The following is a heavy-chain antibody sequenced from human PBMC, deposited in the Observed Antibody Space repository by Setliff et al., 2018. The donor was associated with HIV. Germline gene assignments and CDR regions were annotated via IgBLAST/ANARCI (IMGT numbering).Heavy chain of an antibody. CDR3: ARRGYSYVERVYYYYMDV. Sequence: SETLSLTCTVSGGSISSYYWSWIRQPPGKGLEWIGYIDNSGSTNYNPSPKSRVTISVDTSRNQISLKLSSVTAADTAMYYCARRGYSYVERVYYYYMDVWGKGTTVTVSS. CDR1: GGSISSYY. J-gene: IGHJ6*03. V-gene: IGHV4-4*09. CDR2: IDNSGST. D-gene: IGHD5-18*01.